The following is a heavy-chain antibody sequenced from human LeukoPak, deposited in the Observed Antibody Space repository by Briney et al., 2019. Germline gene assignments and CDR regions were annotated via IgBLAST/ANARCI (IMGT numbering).Heavy chain of an antibody. CDR3: ARGWGYDSSGYYYIGAEYFQH. CDR1: GFTFSSYS. V-gene: IGHV3-48*01. CDR2: ISSSSSTI. D-gene: IGHD3-22*01. Sequence: GGSLRLSRAASGFTFSSYSMNWVRQAPGKGLEWVSYISSSSSTIYYADSVKGRFTISRDNAKNSLYLQMNSLRAEDTAVYYCARGWGYDSSGYYYIGAEYFQHWGQGTLVTVSS. J-gene: IGHJ1*01.